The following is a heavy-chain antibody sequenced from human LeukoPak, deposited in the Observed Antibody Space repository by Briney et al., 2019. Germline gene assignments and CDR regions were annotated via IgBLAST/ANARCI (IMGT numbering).Heavy chain of an antibody. V-gene: IGHV3-23*01. CDR1: GFTFSSYA. D-gene: IGHD5-12*01. CDR3: ARDIYSGDDMCSDSGWDLDY. J-gene: IGHJ4*02. Sequence: GGSLTLSCAASGFTFSSYAMSWVRQAPGKGLEWVSAISGSGGSTYYADSVKGRFTISRDKSKNTLYLQMNSLRTEDTAVYYCARDIYSGDDMCSDSGWDLDYWGEGTLVTVS. CDR2: ISGSGGST.